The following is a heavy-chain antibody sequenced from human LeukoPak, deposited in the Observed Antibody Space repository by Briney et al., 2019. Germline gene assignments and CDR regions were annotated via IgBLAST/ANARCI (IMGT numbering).Heavy chain of an antibody. V-gene: IGHV4-59*01. J-gene: IGHJ4*02. Sequence: SGTLSLTCTVSGGSISSYYWSWIRQPPGKGVEWIGYIHYSGSTNYNPPLKSRVTISLDTSKNQFSLKLSSVTAADTAVYYCARVLGYSYGYPFDYWGQGTLVTVSS. CDR3: ARVLGYSYGYPFDY. D-gene: IGHD5-18*01. CDR2: IHYSGST. CDR1: GGSISSYY.